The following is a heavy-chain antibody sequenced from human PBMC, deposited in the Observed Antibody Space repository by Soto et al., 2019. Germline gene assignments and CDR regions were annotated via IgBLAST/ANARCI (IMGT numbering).Heavy chain of an antibody. V-gene: IGHV3-23*01. CDR3: AFRGIPARLLSYYYYYYGMDA. CDR1: GFTFSSYA. D-gene: IGHD6-6*01. Sequence: GSLRLSCAASGFTFSSYAMSWVRQAPGKGLEWVSAISGSGGSTYYADSVKGRFTISRDNSKNTLYLQMNSLRAEDTAVYYCAFRGIPARLLSYYYYYYGMDAWGQGTTVTVSS. CDR2: ISGSGGST. J-gene: IGHJ6*02.